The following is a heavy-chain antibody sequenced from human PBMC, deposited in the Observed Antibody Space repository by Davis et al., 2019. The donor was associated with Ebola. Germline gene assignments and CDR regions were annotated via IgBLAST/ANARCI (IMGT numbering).Heavy chain of an antibody. Sequence: GESLKISCVASGFSVSDTYMAWVRQAPGKGLEWVSLNYGGSNVFYADSVRGRFALSRDNSKNTVYLQMNRLRVEDTAVYYCTRGVVGVIPSDHWGQGTLVTVSS. V-gene: IGHV3-53*01. J-gene: IGHJ4*02. D-gene: IGHD3-10*01. CDR2: NYGGSNV. CDR1: GFSVSDTY. CDR3: TRGVVGVIPSDH.